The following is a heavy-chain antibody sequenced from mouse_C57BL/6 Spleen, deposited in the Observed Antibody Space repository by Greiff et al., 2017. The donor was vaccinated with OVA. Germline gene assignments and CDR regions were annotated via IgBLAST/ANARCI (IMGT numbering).Heavy chain of an antibody. Sequence: VQLQQPGAELVMPGASVKLSCKASGYTFTSYWMHWVKQRPGQGLEWIGEIDPSYSYTNYNQKFKGKSTLTVDKSSSTAYMQLSSLTSEDSAVYYCATGGVWFAYWGQGTLVTVSA. CDR3: ATGGVWFAY. J-gene: IGHJ3*01. CDR2: IDPSYSYT. V-gene: IGHV1-69*01. CDR1: GYTFTSYW.